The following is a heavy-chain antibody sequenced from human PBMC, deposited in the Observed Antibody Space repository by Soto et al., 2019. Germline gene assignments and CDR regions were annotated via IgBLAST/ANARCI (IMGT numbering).Heavy chain of an antibody. V-gene: IGHV4-31*03. J-gene: IGHJ5*02. CDR1: GGSISSGGYY. CDR3: AGYSITIFGVVPPGFDP. CDR2: IYYSGSA. Sequence: SETLSLTCTVSGGSISSGGYYWSWIRQHPGKGLEWIGYIYYSGSAYYNPSLKSRVTISVDTSKNQFSLKLSSVTAADTAVYYCAGYSITIFGVVPPGFDPWGQGTLVTVSS. D-gene: IGHD3-3*01.